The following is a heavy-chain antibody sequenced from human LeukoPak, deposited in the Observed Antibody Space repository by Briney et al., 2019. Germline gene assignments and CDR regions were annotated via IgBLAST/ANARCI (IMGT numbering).Heavy chain of an antibody. Sequence: SVKVSCKASGGTFSSYAISWVRQAPGQGLEWMGGIIPIFGTANYARKFQGRVTITADESTSTAYMELSGLRSEDTAVYYCARESRYSYGPGYFDYWGQGTLVTVSS. CDR1: GGTFSSYA. CDR2: IIPIFGTA. V-gene: IGHV1-69*13. CDR3: ARESRYSYGPGYFDY. D-gene: IGHD5-18*01. J-gene: IGHJ4*02.